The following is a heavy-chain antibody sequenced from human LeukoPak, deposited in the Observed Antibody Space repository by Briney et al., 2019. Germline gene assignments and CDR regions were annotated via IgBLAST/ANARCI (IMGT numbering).Heavy chain of an antibody. Sequence: SETLSLTCDVSGGSIYNSTYFWGWVRQPPGKGLEWVGSINYSGGTNYNPSLKSRVSIPVDTSKNQFSLMLTSVTATDTAIYYCASQFYDSSGYDHFDYWSQGTLVTVSS. J-gene: IGHJ4*02. CDR2: INYSGGT. CDR1: GGSIYNSTYF. D-gene: IGHD3-22*01. V-gene: IGHV4-39*01. CDR3: ASQFYDSSGYDHFDY.